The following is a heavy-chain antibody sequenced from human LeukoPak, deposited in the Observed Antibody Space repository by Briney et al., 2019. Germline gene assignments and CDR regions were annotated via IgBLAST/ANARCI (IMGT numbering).Heavy chain of an antibody. CDR2: IYHSGST. J-gene: IGHJ3*02. CDR3: ARTSIAARRANAFDI. Sequence: SETLSLTCTVSGGSISSGGYSWSWIRQPPGKGLEWIGYIYHSGSTYYNPSLKSRVTISVDRSKNQFSLKLSSVTAADTAVYYCARTSIAARRANAFDIWGQGTMVTVSS. V-gene: IGHV4-30-2*01. CDR1: GGSISSGGYS. D-gene: IGHD6-6*01.